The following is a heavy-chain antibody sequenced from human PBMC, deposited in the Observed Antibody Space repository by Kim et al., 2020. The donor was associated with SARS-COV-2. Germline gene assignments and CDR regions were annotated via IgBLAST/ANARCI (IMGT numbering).Heavy chain of an antibody. CDR1: GFTVSSNY. Sequence: GGSLRLSCAASGFTVSSNYMSWVRQAPGKGLEWVSVIYSGGTTSYADSVKGRCTISRDNSKNTLYLQMNSQRAEDTAVYYCARDLQDYGMDVWGQGTPVTVSS. CDR3: ARDLQDYGMDV. V-gene: IGHV3-53*01. J-gene: IGHJ6*02. CDR2: IYSGGTT.